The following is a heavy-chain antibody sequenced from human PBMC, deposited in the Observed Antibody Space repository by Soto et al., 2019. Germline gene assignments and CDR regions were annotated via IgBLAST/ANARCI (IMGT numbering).Heavy chain of an antibody. Sequence: SETLSLTCTVSGGSISSYYWSWIRQPPGKGLEWIGYIYYSGSTNYNPSLKSRVTISVDTSKNQFSLKLSSVTAADTAVYYCARETKGSGSYYIPDSDPHYYYYMDVWGKGTTVTVSS. CDR3: ARETKGSGSYYIPDSDPHYYYYMDV. CDR2: IYYSGST. V-gene: IGHV4-59*01. J-gene: IGHJ6*03. D-gene: IGHD3-10*01. CDR1: GGSISSYY.